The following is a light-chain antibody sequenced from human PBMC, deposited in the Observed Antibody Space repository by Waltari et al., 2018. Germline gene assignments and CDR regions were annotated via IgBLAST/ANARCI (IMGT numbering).Light chain of an antibody. J-gene: IGKJ1*01. CDR2: KAS. CDR1: QSISRW. CDR3: QQYNSYSGRT. Sequence: DIQMPQSPSTLSASVGDRVTIPSRASQSISRWLAWYQQKPGKAPKLLFYKASSLESGFPSRFSGIGSWTEFTLTISSLQSDDFATYYCQQYNSYSGRTFGKWTKVEIK. V-gene: IGKV1-5*03.